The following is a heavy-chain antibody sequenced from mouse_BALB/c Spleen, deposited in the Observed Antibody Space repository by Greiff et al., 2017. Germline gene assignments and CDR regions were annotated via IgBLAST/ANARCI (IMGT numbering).Heavy chain of an antibody. CDR1: GFNIKDTY. Sequence: VQLKESGAELVKPGASVKLSCTASGFNIKDTYMHWVKQRPEQGLEWIGRIDPANGNTKYDPKFQGKATITADTSSNTAYMQLSSLTSEDTAVYYCARREVYDGYFDYWGQGTTLTVSS. CDR2: IDPANGNT. V-gene: IGHV14-3*02. J-gene: IGHJ2*01. CDR3: ARREVYDGYFDY. D-gene: IGHD2-3*01.